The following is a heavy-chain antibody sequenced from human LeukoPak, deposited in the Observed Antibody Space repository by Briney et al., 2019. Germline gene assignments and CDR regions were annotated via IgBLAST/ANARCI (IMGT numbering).Heavy chain of an antibody. Sequence: GSSLRLSCAASGFTFDDYAMHWVRQAPGKGLEWVSGISWNSGSIGYADSVKGRFTISRDNAKNSLYLQTNSLRAEDMALYYCAKDRTRYSSGWYFPVAFDIWGQGTMVTVSS. CDR2: ISWNSGSI. CDR3: AKDRTRYSSGWYFPVAFDI. D-gene: IGHD6-19*01. CDR1: GFTFDDYA. J-gene: IGHJ3*02. V-gene: IGHV3-9*03.